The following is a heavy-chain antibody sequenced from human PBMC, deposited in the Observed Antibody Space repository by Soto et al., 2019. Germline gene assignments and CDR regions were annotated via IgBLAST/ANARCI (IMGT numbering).Heavy chain of an antibody. CDR3: TRDLNGGNPFDY. CDR2: IDPGSGGA. J-gene: IGHJ4*02. D-gene: IGHD3-9*01. V-gene: IGHV1-3*01. Sequence: QVQFVQSGAEVKKPGASVRVSCKPSGYTLTNYAIQWVRQAAGQRLEWLGWIDPGSGGATYSQKFQGSITLSRDDSASTFYMDLSSLTSEDTAVYFCTRDLNGGNPFDYWGQGTLVTVSS. CDR1: GYTLTNYA.